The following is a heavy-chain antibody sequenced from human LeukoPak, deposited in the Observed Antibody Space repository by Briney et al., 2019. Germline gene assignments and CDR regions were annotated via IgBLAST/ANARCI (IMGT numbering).Heavy chain of an antibody. Sequence: PSETLSLTCTVSGGSISNYYWSWIRQPPGKGLEWLGYIYYSGYTNYNPSLKSRVTISVDTSKNQFSLKLSSVTAADTAVYYRARHGIASYSHYWGQGTLVTVSS. J-gene: IGHJ4*02. V-gene: IGHV4-59*08. CDR3: ARHGIASYSHY. CDR2: IYYSGYT. D-gene: IGHD1-14*01. CDR1: GGSISNYY.